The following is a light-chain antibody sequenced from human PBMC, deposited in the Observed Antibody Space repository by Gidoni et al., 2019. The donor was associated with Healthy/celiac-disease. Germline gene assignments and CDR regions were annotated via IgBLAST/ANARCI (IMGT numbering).Light chain of an antibody. CDR3: QSADSSGTLRV. CDR1: ALPKQY. Sequence: SYELTQPPSVSVSPGQTARITCSGDALPKQYAYWYQQKPGQPPVLVIYKDSERPSGIPERFSGSSSGTTVTLTISGVQAEDEADYYCQSADSSGTLRVFGGGTKLTVL. CDR2: KDS. J-gene: IGLJ3*02. V-gene: IGLV3-25*02.